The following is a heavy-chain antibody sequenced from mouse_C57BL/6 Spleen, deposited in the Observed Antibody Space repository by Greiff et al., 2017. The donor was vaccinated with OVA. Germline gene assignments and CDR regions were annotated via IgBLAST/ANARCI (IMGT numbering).Heavy chain of an antibody. CDR3: ARHRTGFDY. CDR2: ISSGGSYT. Sequence: VQLKESGGDLVKPGGSLKLSCAASGFTFSSYGMSWVRQTPDKRLEWVATISSGGSYTYYPDSVKGRFTISRDNAKNTLYLQMSSLKSEDTAMYYCARHRTGFDYWGQGTTLTVSS. J-gene: IGHJ2*01. V-gene: IGHV5-6*01. CDR1: GFTFSSYG. D-gene: IGHD4-1*01.